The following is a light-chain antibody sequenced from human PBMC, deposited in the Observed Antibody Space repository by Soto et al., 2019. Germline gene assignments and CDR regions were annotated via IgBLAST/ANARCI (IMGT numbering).Light chain of an antibody. J-gene: IGLJ2*01. V-gene: IGLV1-40*01. Sequence: QSVLTQPPSVSGAPGQRVTISCAGTSSNIGAAYDVHWYQHLPGTAPNLLIYGNRNRPSGVPDRFSGSKSGTSASLAITGRQAEDEADYYCQSYDTSLSGHVVFGGGTKLTVL. CDR2: GNR. CDR1: SSNIGAAYD. CDR3: QSYDTSLSGHVV.